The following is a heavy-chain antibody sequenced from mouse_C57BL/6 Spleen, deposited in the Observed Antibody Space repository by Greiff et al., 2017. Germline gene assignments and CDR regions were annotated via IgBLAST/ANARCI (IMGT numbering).Heavy chain of an antibody. CDR2: ISYDGSN. V-gene: IGHV3-6*01. CDR3: ARGDVGAWFAY. Sequence: EVQLQQSGPGLVKPSQSLSLTCSVTGYSITSGYYWNWIRQFPGNKLEWMGYISYDGSNNYNPSLKNRISITRDTSKNQFFLKLHSVTTEDTATYCCARGDVGAWFAYWGQGTLVTVSA. CDR1: GYSITSGYY. J-gene: IGHJ3*01. D-gene: IGHD2-13*01.